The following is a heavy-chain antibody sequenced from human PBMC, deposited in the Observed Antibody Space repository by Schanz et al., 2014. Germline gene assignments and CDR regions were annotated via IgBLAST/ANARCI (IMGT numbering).Heavy chain of an antibody. D-gene: IGHD2-15*01. V-gene: IGHV3-23*04. Sequence: VQLVESGGGVVQPGRSLRLSCAVSGFTFGGYALHWVRQAPGKGLEWVSAISGSGGSTYYADSVKGRFTISRDNSKNTLYLEMNRLRVDDTAVYYCSKDKQGSRSDDSWGQGTLVTVSS. CDR1: GFTFGGYA. CDR3: SKDKQGSRSDDS. CDR2: ISGSGGST. J-gene: IGHJ5*01.